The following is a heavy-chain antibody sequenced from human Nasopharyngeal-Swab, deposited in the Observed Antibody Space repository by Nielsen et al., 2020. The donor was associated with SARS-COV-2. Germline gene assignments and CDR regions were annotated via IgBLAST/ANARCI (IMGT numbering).Heavy chain of an antibody. CDR2: INTNTGNP. Sequence: ASVKVSCQASGFTFTIYAMNCVRQAPGQGLEWMGWINTNTGNPTYAQRFTGRFVFSLDTSVSTSYLQISSLKAEYTAMYYCAREERGVTLEGGYYYYGMDVWGQGTKVTVSS. D-gene: IGHD3-10*01. CDR3: AREERGVTLEGGYYYYGMDV. V-gene: IGHV7-4-1*02. J-gene: IGHJ6*02. CDR1: GFTFTIYA.